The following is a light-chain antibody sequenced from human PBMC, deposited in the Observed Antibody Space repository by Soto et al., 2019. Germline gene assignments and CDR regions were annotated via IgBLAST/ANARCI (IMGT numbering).Light chain of an antibody. CDR2: GVS. CDR1: SSAVGNYNY. V-gene: IGLV2-14*01. J-gene: IGLJ1*01. Sequence: SALTQPASVSGSPGRSITISCTGTSSAVGNYNYVSWYQQHPGKAPKVIIYGVSNRPSGVSNRFSGSKSGNTASLTISGLQAEDEGDYYCSSFTTSSTPHYVFGTGTKLTVL. CDR3: SSFTTSSTPHYV.